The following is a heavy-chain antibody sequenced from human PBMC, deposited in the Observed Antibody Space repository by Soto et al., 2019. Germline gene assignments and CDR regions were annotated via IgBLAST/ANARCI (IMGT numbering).Heavy chain of an antibody. J-gene: IGHJ4*02. CDR1: GFAFSAYG. D-gene: IGHD4-17*01. V-gene: IGHV3-33*01. Sequence: QVQLVESGGGVVQPGRSLRLSCAASGFAFSAYGMHWVRQAPGKGLEWVAMIYYDGSNKYYADSVKGRFTISRDNSTNPLSLQRSSLRGEDTALYFCARVGGTVTSDYWGPGTLVTVSS. CDR3: ARVGGTVTSDY. CDR2: IYYDGSNK.